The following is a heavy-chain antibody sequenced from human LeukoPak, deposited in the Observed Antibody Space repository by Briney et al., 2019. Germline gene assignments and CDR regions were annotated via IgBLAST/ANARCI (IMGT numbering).Heavy chain of an antibody. CDR1: DGSITNYD. J-gene: IGHJ6*03. CDR3: ARDGPYSSGWYRDYYYMDV. D-gene: IGHD6-19*01. V-gene: IGHV4-59*01. Sequence: SETLSLTCTVSDGSITNYDWSWVRQHPGKGLEFIGHVHYSGTANYNPSLRSRVTISIDTSKKHFFLKLKSVTAADTAVYYCARDGPYSSGWYRDYYYMDVWGKGTTVTVSS. CDR2: VHYSGTA.